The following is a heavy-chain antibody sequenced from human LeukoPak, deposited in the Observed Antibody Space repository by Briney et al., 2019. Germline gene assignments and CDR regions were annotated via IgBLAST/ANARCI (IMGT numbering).Heavy chain of an antibody. CDR1: GFTFSSYG. J-gene: IGHJ4*02. V-gene: IGHV3-33*01. D-gene: IGHD1-26*01. CDR2: IWYDGSNK. Sequence: GRSLRLSCAASGFTFSSYGMHWVRQAPGKGLEWVAVIWYDGSNKYYADSVKGRFTISRDNSKTTLYLQMNSLRAEDTAVYYCAARSFAVWGQGTLVTVSS. CDR3: AARSFAV.